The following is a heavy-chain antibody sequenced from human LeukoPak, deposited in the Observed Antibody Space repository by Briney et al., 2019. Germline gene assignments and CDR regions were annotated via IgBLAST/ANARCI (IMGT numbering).Heavy chain of an antibody. Sequence: SETLSLTCSVSGASISSGRNYWGWIRQFPGKGLEWIASIYSSGNTQYNPSLQSRVSVSVDTSKNQVSVRLSSLTAADTGVYYCARHLSGTAMAHYFDHWGQGTVVTVSS. D-gene: IGHD5-18*01. CDR2: IYSSGNT. CDR1: GASISSGRNY. J-gene: IGHJ4*02. V-gene: IGHV4-39*01. CDR3: ARHLSGTAMAHYFDH.